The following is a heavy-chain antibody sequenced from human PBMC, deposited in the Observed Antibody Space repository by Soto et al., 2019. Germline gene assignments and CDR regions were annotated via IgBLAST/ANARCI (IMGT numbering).Heavy chain of an antibody. CDR3: AMKYCSSTSCVGPLWFDP. Sequence: SVKVSCKSSGGTFSSYAISCVRQAPGQGLEWMGGIIPIFGTATYAQKFQGRVTFTADESTSTAYMELSSLRSEDMAVYYCAMKYCSSTSCVGPLWFDPWGQGTLVNVSS. D-gene: IGHD2-2*01. J-gene: IGHJ5*02. CDR1: GGTFSSYA. V-gene: IGHV1-69*13. CDR2: IIPIFGTA.